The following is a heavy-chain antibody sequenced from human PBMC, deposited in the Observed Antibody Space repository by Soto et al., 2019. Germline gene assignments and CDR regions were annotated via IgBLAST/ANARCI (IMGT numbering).Heavy chain of an antibody. J-gene: IGHJ4*02. CDR2: INPSGGST. D-gene: IGHD3-22*01. CDR3: XXXXXXXYYDSSGYSQGGFDY. CDR1: GYTFTSYY. V-gene: IGHV1-46*01. Sequence: QVQLVQSGAEVKKPGASVKVSCKASGYTFTSYYMHWVRQAPGQGLEWMGIINPSGGSTSYAQKFQGRVTMTRDTSTSTVYMELXXXRSXXTXXXXXXXXXXXXYYDSSGYSQGGFDYWGQGTLVTVSS.